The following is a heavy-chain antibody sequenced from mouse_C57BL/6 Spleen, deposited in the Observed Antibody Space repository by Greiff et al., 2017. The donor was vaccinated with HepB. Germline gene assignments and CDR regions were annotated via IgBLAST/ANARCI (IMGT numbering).Heavy chain of an antibody. CDR2: ISNGGGST. J-gene: IGHJ3*01. CDR1: GFTFSDYY. CDR3: ARPPSFYYDYVPWFAY. V-gene: IGHV5-12*01. D-gene: IGHD2-4*01. Sequence: DVQLQESGGGLVQPGGSLKLSCAASGFTFSDYYMYWVRQTPEKRLEWVAYISNGGGSTYYPDTVKGRFTISRDNAKNTLYLQMSRLKSEDTAMYYCARPPSFYYDYVPWFAYWGQGTLVTVSA.